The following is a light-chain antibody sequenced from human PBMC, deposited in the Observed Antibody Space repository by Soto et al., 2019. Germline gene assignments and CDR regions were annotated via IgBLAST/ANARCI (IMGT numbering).Light chain of an antibody. CDR2: DVT. Sequence: QSALTQPRSVSGSPRQSVTISCTGTRSDVGGYNYVSWYQQQHPGKAPKLLIYDVTKRPSGVPDRFSGSKSGNTASLTISGVQAEDEADYYCCSYAGSSVLFGGGTKVTVL. V-gene: IGLV2-11*01. CDR1: RSDVGGYNY. CDR3: CSYAGSSVL. J-gene: IGLJ2*01.